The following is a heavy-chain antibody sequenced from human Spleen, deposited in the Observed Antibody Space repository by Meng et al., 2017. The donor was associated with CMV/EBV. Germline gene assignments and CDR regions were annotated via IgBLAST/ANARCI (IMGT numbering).Heavy chain of an antibody. J-gene: IGHJ5*02. V-gene: IGHV4-31*02. CDR2: IYYSGST. CDR1: GGSSSSGGYY. D-gene: IGHD2-2*01. CDR3: ARDRTLRGNWFDP. Sequence: VSGGSSSSGGYYWSWIRQHPGKGLEWIGYIYYSGSTYYNPSLKSRVTISVDTSKNQFSLKLSSVTAADTAVYYCARDRTLRGNWFDPWGQGTLVTVSS.